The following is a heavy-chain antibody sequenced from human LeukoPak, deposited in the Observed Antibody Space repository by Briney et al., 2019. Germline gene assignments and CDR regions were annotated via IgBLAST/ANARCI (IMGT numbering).Heavy chain of an antibody. V-gene: IGHV3-21*01. CDR1: GFTFSDYS. J-gene: IGHJ4*02. Sequence: KPGGSPRLSCAASGFTFSDYSMNWVRQAPGKGLEWVSSISRNSGYIYDADSVKGRFTISRDNAKNSLYLQMNSLRAEDTAVYYCARAASRSYYYFDYWGQGALVTVSS. CDR3: ARAASRSYYYFDY. D-gene: IGHD2-21*01. CDR2: ISRNSGYI.